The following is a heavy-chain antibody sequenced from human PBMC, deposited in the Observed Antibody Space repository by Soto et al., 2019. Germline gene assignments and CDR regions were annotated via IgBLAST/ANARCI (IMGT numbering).Heavy chain of an antibody. Sequence: GGSLRLSCAASGFTFSSYAMSWVRQAPGKGLEWVSAISGSGGSTYYADSVKGRFTISRDNSKNTLYLQMNSLRAEDKAVDYCAKVGTIFGVVINLDYWGQGTLVTVSS. CDR3: AKVGTIFGVVINLDY. J-gene: IGHJ4*02. CDR1: GFTFSSYA. V-gene: IGHV3-23*01. D-gene: IGHD3-3*01. CDR2: ISGSGGST.